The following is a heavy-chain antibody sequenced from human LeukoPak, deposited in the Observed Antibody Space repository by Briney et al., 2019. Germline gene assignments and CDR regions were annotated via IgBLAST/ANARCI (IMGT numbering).Heavy chain of an antibody. D-gene: IGHD4-23*01. Sequence: PSETLSLTCTASGGSISSYYWSWIRQPPGKGLEWIGYIYYSGSTNYNPSLKSRVTISVDTSKNQFSLKLSSVTAADTAVYYCARGATVVTPAYFDLWGRGTLVTVSS. CDR2: IYYSGST. V-gene: IGHV4-59*01. J-gene: IGHJ2*01. CDR1: GGSISSYY. CDR3: ARGATVVTPAYFDL.